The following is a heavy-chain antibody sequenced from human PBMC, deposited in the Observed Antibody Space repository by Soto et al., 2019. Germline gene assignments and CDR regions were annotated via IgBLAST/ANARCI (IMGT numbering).Heavy chain of an antibody. V-gene: IGHV3-23*01. Sequence: VQLQESGPGLVKPSQTLSLTCTVSGGSISSGGYYWSWIRQHPGKGLEWVSGISGSGGRTYYAASVKGRFTISRDNSKNTLYLQMNSLRAEDTAVYYCAKAVDIVPTPDMDVWGQGTTASVSS. J-gene: IGHJ6*02. CDR2: ISGSGGRT. D-gene: IGHD5-12*01. CDR1: GGSISSGGYY. CDR3: AKAVDIVPTPDMDV.